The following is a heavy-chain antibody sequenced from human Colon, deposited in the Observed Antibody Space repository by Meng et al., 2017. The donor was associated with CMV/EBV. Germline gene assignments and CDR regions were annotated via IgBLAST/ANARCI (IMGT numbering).Heavy chain of an antibody. J-gene: IGHJ4*02. V-gene: IGHV3-30*02. Sequence: GGSLRLSCAASGLTFNGYGLHWVRQAPGKGLEWVAFIRYDGSNKYYADSVKGRFTISRDNSKNTLYLQMNSLRAEDTAVYYCAKPPIAVAGKYFDYWGQGTLVTVSS. CDR1: GLTFNGYG. CDR3: AKPPIAVAGKYFDY. D-gene: IGHD6-19*01. CDR2: IRYDGSNK.